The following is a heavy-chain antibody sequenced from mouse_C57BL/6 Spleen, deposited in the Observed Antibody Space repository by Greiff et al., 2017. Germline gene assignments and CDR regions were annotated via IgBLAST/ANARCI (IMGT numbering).Heavy chain of an antibody. CDR1: GYTFTSYW. D-gene: IGHD4-1*01. Sequence: QVQLQQSGAELVKPGASVKLSCKASGYTFTSYWMHWVKQRPGRGLEWIGRIDPKSGGTKYNEKFKSKATRTVDKPSSTAYMQLSRLTSEDSAVYYWARANWDVILDYWGQGTTLTVSS. CDR2: IDPKSGGT. J-gene: IGHJ2*01. CDR3: ARANWDVILDY. V-gene: IGHV1-72*01.